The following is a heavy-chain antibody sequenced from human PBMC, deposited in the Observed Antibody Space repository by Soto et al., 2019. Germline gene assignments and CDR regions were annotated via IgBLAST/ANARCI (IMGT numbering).Heavy chain of an antibody. Sequence: SETLSLTCTVSGGSISGYYWSWIRQPPGKGLEWIGEINHSGSTNYNPSLKSRVTISVDTSKNQFSLKLSSVTAADTAVYYCARGGIPSGTAMGSVAGKGNDYWGKGTLVNVPQ. CDR1: GGSISGYY. CDR3: ARGGIPSGTAMGSVAGKGNDY. D-gene: IGHD6-19*01. V-gene: IGHV4-34*01. J-gene: IGHJ4*02. CDR2: INHSGST.